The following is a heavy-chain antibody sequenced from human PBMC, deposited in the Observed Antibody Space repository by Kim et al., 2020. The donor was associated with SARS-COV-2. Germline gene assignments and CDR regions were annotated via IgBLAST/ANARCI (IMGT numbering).Heavy chain of an antibody. CDR2: IYYSGST. V-gene: IGHV4-59*01. CDR1: GGSISSYY. D-gene: IGHD5-12*01. J-gene: IGHJ4*02. Sequence: SETLSLTCTVSGGSISSYYWSWIRQPPGKGLEWIGYIYYSGSTNYNPSLKSRVTISVDTSKNQFSLKLSSVTAADTAVYYCARGEEWLRSEGTFDYWGQGTLVTVSS. CDR3: ARGEEWLRSEGTFDY.